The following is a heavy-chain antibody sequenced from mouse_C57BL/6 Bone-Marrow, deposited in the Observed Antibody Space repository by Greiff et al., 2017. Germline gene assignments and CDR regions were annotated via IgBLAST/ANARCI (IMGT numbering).Heavy chain of an antibody. Sequence: QVTLQESGPGILQPSQTLSLTCSFSGFSLSTFGMGVGWIRQPSGKGLECLAHICWDDDNYYNPALKSRPTTSKDTSKNQVFLKSANVVTADTATYYCAGIENSAVVAGYYYAMDYWGQGTSVTVSS. D-gene: IGHD1-1*01. CDR2: ICWDDDN. V-gene: IGHV8-8*01. CDR1: GFSLSTFGMG. J-gene: IGHJ4*01. CDR3: AGIENSAVVAGYYYAMDY.